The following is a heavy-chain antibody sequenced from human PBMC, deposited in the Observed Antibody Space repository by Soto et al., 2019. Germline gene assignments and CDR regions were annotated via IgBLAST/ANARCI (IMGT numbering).Heavy chain of an antibody. CDR2: ISTYNGNT. CDR1: GYTFTSNG. V-gene: IGHV1-18*01. J-gene: IGHJ4*02. CDR3: ARDGYGDYGY. Sequence: QVELVQFEAEVKKPGTSVKVSCKASGYTFTSNGISWVRQAPGQGLEWMGWISTYNGNTNYAQKLQGRVTMTRDTSTSIAYMELRDLRSDDTAVYYCARDGYGDYGYWGQGSLVTVSS. D-gene: IGHD4-17*01.